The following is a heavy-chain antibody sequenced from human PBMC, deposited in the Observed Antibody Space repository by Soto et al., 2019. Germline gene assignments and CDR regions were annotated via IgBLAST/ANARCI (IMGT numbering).Heavy chain of an antibody. CDR2: ISGSGGST. D-gene: IGHD6-19*01. J-gene: IGHJ4*02. V-gene: IGHV3-23*01. CDR1: GFTFSSYA. Sequence: GGSLRLSCAASGFTFSSYAMSWVRQAPGKGLEWVSAISGSGGSTYYADSVKGRFTISRDNSKNALYLQMNSLRAEDTAVYYCAKDFGSGWIEDFDYWGQGTLVTVSS. CDR3: AKDFGSGWIEDFDY.